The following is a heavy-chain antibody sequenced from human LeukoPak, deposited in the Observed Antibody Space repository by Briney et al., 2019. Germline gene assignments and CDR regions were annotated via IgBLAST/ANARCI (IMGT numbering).Heavy chain of an antibody. J-gene: IGHJ4*02. V-gene: IGHV3-66*02. Sequence: GGSLRLSCAASGFTVSSNYMSWVRQAPGKGLEWVSVIYSGGSTYYADSVMGRFTISRDNSKNTLYLQMNSLRAEDTAVYYCARDRGYSYGVYYWGQGTLVTVSS. CDR3: ARDRGYSYGVYY. CDR1: GFTVSSNY. D-gene: IGHD5-18*01. CDR2: IYSGGST.